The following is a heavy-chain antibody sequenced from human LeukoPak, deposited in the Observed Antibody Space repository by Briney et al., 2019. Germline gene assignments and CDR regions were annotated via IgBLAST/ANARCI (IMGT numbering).Heavy chain of an antibody. CDR3: ARDLGSGIAEPFDH. Sequence: ASVKVSCKASGYTFTNYGISWVRQAPGQGREWVGWISAYNGNTNYAQKLQGRVTVTTDTSTSTAYMELRSLRSDDTAVYYCARDLGSGIAEPFDHWGQGTLVTVSS. D-gene: IGHD6-13*01. V-gene: IGHV1-18*01. J-gene: IGHJ4*02. CDR1: GYTFTNYG. CDR2: ISAYNGNT.